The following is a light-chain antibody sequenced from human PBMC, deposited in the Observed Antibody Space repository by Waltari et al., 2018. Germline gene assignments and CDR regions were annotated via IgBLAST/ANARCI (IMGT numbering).Light chain of an antibody. J-gene: IGKJ1*01. CDR2: GAS. CDR3: QHYLRLPVT. CDR1: QSVSRA. V-gene: IGKV3-20*01. Sequence: EILLTPSPVTLSLSLGERATISCRASQSVSRALAWYQQKPGQAPRLLSYGASTRATGIPDRFSGSGSGTDFSLTISRLEPDDFAVYYCQHYLRLPVTFGQGTTVEI.